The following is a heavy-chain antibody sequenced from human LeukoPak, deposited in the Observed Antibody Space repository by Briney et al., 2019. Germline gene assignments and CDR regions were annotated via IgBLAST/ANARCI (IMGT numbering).Heavy chain of an antibody. V-gene: IGHV3-21*01. J-gene: IGHJ4*02. Sequence: PGGSLRLSCAASGFKFSSYSMKWVRQAPGKGLEWVSFISSSSSYIYYADSLKGRFTISRDNAKNSLYLQMNSLRAEDTAVYYCARQSYSGAFDYWGQGTLVTVSS. CDR2: ISSSSSYI. CDR1: GFKFSSYS. CDR3: ARQSYSGAFDY. D-gene: IGHD1-26*01.